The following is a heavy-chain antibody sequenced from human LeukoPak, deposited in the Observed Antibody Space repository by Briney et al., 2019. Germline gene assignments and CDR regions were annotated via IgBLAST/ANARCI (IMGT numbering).Heavy chain of an antibody. CDR3: VSISGPPPYFDY. Sequence: PGGSLRLSCAASGLAFNSYGMSWFRQAPGKGLEWVSAISDSAVNTYYAASVKGRFTVSRDNSNSTLYLQMNSLRAEDTAVYYCVSISGPPPYFDYWGQGTLVTVSS. D-gene: IGHD2-15*01. CDR2: ISDSAVNT. J-gene: IGHJ4*02. CDR1: GLAFNSYG. V-gene: IGHV3-23*01.